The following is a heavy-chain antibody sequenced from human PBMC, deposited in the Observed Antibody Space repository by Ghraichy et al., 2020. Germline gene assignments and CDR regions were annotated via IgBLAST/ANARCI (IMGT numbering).Heavy chain of an antibody. CDR2: VTTSGSAT. CDR1: GFTFSSFD. CDR3: ARAPGPEVWTGYLDAFDM. Sequence: GGSLRLSCAASGFTFSSFDMNWVRQAPGKGLEWVSHVTTSGSATYYADSAKGRFTISRDNAKNSLYLQMNSLRADDTAVYYCARAPGPEVWTGYLDAFDMWGQGTVVTVSS. D-gene: IGHD3/OR15-3a*01. V-gene: IGHV3-48*03. J-gene: IGHJ3*02.